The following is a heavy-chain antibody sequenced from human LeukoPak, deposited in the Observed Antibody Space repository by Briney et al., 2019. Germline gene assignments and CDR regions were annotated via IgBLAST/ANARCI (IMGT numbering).Heavy chain of an antibody. CDR1: GGSISSHS. CDR3: AKSSPKFRHRTIVVVTAAPDY. D-gene: IGHD2-21*02. J-gene: IGHJ4*02. CDR2: IYYSGST. V-gene: IGHV4-59*08. Sequence: PSETLSLTCTVSGGSISSHSWSWIRQPPGKGLEWIGYIYYSGSTNYNPSLKSRVTISVDTSMNQFSLKLSSVTAADTAVYYCAKSSPKFRHRTIVVVTAAPDYWGQGTLVTVSS.